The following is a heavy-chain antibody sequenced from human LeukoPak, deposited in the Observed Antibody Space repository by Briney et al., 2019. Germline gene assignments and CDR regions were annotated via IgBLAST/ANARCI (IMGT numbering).Heavy chain of an antibody. J-gene: IGHJ4*02. Sequence: GGSLRLSCAATRFTFSSYAMHWIRQAPGKGLEWVAVISYDGSNKYYADSVKGRFTIPRDNSKNTLYLQMNSLRAEDTAVYYCARGRGYDLGVVDYWGQGTLVTVSS. CDR1: RFTFSSYA. D-gene: IGHD5-12*01. CDR2: ISYDGSNK. CDR3: ARGRGYDLGVVDY. V-gene: IGHV3-30-3*01.